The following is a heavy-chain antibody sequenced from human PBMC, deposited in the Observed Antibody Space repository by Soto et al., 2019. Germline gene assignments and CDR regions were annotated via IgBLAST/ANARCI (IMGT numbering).Heavy chain of an antibody. D-gene: IGHD3-22*01. CDR1: GDSITSTSY. J-gene: IGHJ4*02. CDR3: ARLGDYYQAFDY. Sequence: SETLSLTCGVSGDSITSTSYWSWVRQPPGKGLEWIGYIYYSGTTSYNPSLKSRVTVSVDTSKNQFSLNLSSVTAADTAVYYCARLGDYYQAFDYWGQGTLVTVSS. CDR2: IYYSGTT. V-gene: IGHV4-61*05.